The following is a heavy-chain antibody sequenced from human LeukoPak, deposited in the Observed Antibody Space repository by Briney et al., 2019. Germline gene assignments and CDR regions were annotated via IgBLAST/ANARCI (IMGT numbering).Heavy chain of an antibody. Sequence: PGGSLRLSCAASGFTVSSNEMSWVRQAPGKGLEWVSSISGGSTYYADSRKGRFTISRDNSKNTLYLQMNSLRAEDTAVYYCAKVAGWYSSSWYCDYWGQGTLVTVSS. CDR1: GFTVSSNE. D-gene: IGHD6-13*01. CDR3: AKVAGWYSSSWYCDY. J-gene: IGHJ4*02. CDR2: ISGGST. V-gene: IGHV3-38-3*01.